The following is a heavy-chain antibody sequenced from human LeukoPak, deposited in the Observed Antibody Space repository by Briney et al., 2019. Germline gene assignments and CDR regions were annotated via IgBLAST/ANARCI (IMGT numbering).Heavy chain of an antibody. CDR3: ARVGATNWFDP. V-gene: IGHV3-23*01. CDR1: GFTFSRYA. J-gene: IGHJ5*02. CDR2: ITEGGDST. D-gene: IGHD1-26*01. Sequence: QPGGSLRLSCAASGFTFSRYAMSWVRQAPGKGLEWVSTITEGGDSTFYADSVKGRFTISRDNAKNSLYLQMNSLRAEDTAVYYCARVGATNWFDPWGQGTLVTVSS.